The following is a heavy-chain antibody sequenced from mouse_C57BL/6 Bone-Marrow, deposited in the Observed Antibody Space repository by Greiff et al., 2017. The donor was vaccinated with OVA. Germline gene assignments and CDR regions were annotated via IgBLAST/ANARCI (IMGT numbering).Heavy chain of an antibody. CDR3: TRYDYYGSSPYYAMDY. J-gene: IGHJ4*01. Sequence: VQLQQSGAELVRPGASVTLSCKASGYTFTDYEMHWVKQTPVHGLEWIGAIDPETGGTAYNQKFKGKAILTADKSSSTAYRELRSLTSEDSAVYYCTRYDYYGSSPYYAMDYWGQGTSVTVSS. CDR1: GYTFTDYE. D-gene: IGHD1-1*01. V-gene: IGHV1-15*01. CDR2: IDPETGGT.